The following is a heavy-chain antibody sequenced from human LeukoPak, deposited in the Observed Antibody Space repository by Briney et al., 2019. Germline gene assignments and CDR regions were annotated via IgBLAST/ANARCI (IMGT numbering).Heavy chain of an antibody. V-gene: IGHV3-11*01. J-gene: IGHJ6*03. D-gene: IGHD5-12*01. CDR1: GFTFSDYY. Sequence: GGSLRLSCAASGFTFSDYYMSWIRQAPGKGLEWVSYISSSGSTIYYADSVKGRFTISRDNAKNSLYLQMNSLRAEDTAVYYCARVFRPIVATTDYYYYYYMDVWGKGTTVTISS. CDR3: ARVFRPIVATTDYYYYYYMDV. CDR2: ISSSGSTI.